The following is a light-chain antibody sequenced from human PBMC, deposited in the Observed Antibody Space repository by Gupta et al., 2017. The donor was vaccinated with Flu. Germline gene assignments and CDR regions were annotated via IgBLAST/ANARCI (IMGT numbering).Light chain of an antibody. CDR3: MIWHSSAWV. Sequence: QAVLTQPSSLSASPGASASLTCTLRSGINFGTYRIYWYQQKPGSPPQYLLSYKSDSDKEQGSGVPSRFSGSKDASANAGILLISGLQSEDEADYYCMIWHSSAWVFGGGTKLTVL. V-gene: IGLV5-45*03. CDR2: YKSDSDK. CDR1: SGINFGTYR. J-gene: IGLJ3*02.